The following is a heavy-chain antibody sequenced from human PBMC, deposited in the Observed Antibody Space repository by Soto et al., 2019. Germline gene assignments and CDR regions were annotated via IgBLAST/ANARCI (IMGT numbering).Heavy chain of an antibody. D-gene: IGHD2-2*01. CDR3: ARDPRYCSSTSCRPKIFDY. CDR1: GFTFSSYG. CDR2: IWYDGSNK. J-gene: IGHJ4*02. Sequence: GGSLRLSCAASGFTFSSYGMHWVRQAPGKGLEWVAVIWYDGSNKYYADSVKGRFTISRDNSKNTLYLQMNSLRAEDTAVYYCARDPRYCSSTSCRPKIFDYWGQGTLVTVSS. V-gene: IGHV3-33*01.